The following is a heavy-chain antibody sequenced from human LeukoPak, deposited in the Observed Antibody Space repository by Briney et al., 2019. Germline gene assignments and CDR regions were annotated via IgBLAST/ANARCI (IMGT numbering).Heavy chain of an antibody. J-gene: IGHJ4*02. D-gene: IGHD6-13*01. V-gene: IGHV4-38-2*02. CDR1: GYSISSGYY. Sequence: SETLSLTCTVSGYSISSGYYWGWIRQPPGKGLEWIGSIYHSGSTYYNPSLKSRVTISVDTSKNQFSLKLSSVTAADTAVYYCARSSSSHKRTFDYWGQGTLVTVSS. CDR3: ARSSSSHKRTFDY. CDR2: IYHSGST.